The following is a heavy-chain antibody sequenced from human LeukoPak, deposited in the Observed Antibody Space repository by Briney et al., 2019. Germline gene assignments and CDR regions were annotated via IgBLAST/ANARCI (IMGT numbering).Heavy chain of an antibody. J-gene: IGHJ3*02. CDR2: ISYSGNT. CDR1: GDSISSAGYS. D-gene: IGHD2-21*02. Sequence: PSQTLSLTCTVSGDSISSAGYSWTWIRQPPGKGLQWIGYISYSGNTYYSPSLKSRVSISLDASKNQFSLKLTSVTAADTATYFCARDVLVTSSPDAFDIWGQGTMVTVS. CDR3: ARDVLVTSSPDAFDI. V-gene: IGHV4-31*03.